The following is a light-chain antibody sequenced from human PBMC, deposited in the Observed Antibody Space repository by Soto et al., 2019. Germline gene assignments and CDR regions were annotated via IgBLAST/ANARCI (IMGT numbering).Light chain of an antibody. J-gene: IGLJ1*01. Sequence: SALTQPASVSGTCGLSVPLSRTGTSPDFVSSSRFFCYQQPPGTAPKLMSYEVSKRPSSCPDRYSGCKSVNAASLSMAGLQAADEADYYCSLYTSENAYVSGNGTKVTAL. CDR1: SPDFVSSSR. CDR2: EVS. CDR3: SLYTSENAYV. V-gene: IGLV2-18*01.